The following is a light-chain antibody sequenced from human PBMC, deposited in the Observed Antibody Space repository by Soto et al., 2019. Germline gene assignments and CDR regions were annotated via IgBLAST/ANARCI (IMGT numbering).Light chain of an antibody. V-gene: IGLV2-8*01. CDR2: EVF. CDR1: SSDVGGYDH. CDR3: LLYLGGGIWV. Sequence: QSALTQPPSASGSPGQSVTIPCTGTSSDVGGYDHVSWYQQHPGKAPKLLIYEVFRRPAGVPDRFSGSILGDKAALTITGAQADDDSYYYCLLYLGGGIWVFGGGTKLTVL. J-gene: IGLJ3*02.